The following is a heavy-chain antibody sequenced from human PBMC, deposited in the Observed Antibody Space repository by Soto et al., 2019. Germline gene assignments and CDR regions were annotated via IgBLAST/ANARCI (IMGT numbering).Heavy chain of an antibody. V-gene: IGHV1-2*04. Sequence: ASVKVSCKASGYTLTGYYMHWVRQAPGQGLEWMGWINPNSGGTNYAQKFQGWVTMTRDTSISTAYMELSRLRSDDTAVYYCARGPISTYYDFWSGNYFDYWGQGTLVNVSS. D-gene: IGHD3-3*01. CDR2: INPNSGGT. CDR3: ARGPISTYYDFWSGNYFDY. J-gene: IGHJ4*02. CDR1: GYTLTGYY.